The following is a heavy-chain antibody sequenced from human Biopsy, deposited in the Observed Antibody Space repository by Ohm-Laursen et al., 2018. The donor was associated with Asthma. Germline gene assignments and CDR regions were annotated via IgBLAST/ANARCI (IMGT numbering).Heavy chain of an antibody. Sequence: SVKVSCKASGGTFSTFGISWVRQAPGQGLEWMGRIIPFYGTATYAQNFQGRLTLTADESTSTAHMELSSLRSEDTAVYFCARDYDGDYVQRHLPLAYWGQGTLVTVSS. CDR3: ARDYDGDYVQRHLPLAY. V-gene: IGHV1-69*13. CDR1: GGTFSTFG. CDR2: IIPFYGTA. D-gene: IGHD4-17*01. J-gene: IGHJ4*02.